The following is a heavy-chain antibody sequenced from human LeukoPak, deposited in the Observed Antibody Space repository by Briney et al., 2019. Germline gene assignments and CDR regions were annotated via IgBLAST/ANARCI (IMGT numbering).Heavy chain of an antibody. CDR2: ISSSSSYI. Sequence: GGSLRLSCAASGFTFSSYSMNWVRQAPGKGLEWVSSISSSSSYIYYADSVKGRFTISRDNAKNSLYLQMNSLRAEDTAVYYCARDSMVRGDRVDYWGQGTLVTVSS. J-gene: IGHJ4*02. CDR3: ARDSMVRGDRVDY. CDR1: GFTFSSYS. V-gene: IGHV3-21*01. D-gene: IGHD3-10*01.